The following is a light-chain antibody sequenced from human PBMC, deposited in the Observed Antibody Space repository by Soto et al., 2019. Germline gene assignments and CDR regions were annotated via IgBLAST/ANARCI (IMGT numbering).Light chain of an antibody. CDR1: SSNIGYNY. Sequence: QSVLTQPASVSAAPGQKVTISCSGTSSNIGYNYVSWYQQLPGTAPKLLIYDNNKRPSGIPDRYSGSKSGTSATLRITGLQTGDEADYYCGTWDSSLSAYVVFGGGTKLTVL. CDR2: DNN. V-gene: IGLV1-51*01. CDR3: GTWDSSLSAYVV. J-gene: IGLJ2*01.